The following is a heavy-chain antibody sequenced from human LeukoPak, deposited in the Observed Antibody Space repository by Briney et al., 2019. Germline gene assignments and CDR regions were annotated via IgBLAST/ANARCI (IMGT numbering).Heavy chain of an antibody. CDR1: GYTLTGYY. J-gene: IGHJ4*02. CDR3: ARGGYSDYDLDY. CDR2: INPNSGGT. V-gene: IGHV1-2*02. D-gene: IGHD5-12*01. Sequence: ASLKVSCKASGYTLTGYYMHWVRQAPGQGLEWMGWINPNSGGTNYAQKFQGRVTMTRDTSISTAYMELSRLRSDDTALYYCARGGYSDYDLDYWGQGTLVTVSS.